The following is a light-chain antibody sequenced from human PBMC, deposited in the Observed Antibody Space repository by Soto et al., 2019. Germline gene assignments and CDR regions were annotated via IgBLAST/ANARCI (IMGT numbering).Light chain of an antibody. V-gene: IGLV2-14*01. J-gene: IGLJ1*01. CDR2: EVS. CDR3: SSYTSSSTL. Sequence: SALTQPASVSGSPGQSITISCPGNSSDVGGYNYVSWYQQHPGKAPKLMIYEVSNRPSGVSNRFSGSKSGNTASLTISGLQAEDEDDYYCSSYTSSSTLFGTGTKVTVL. CDR1: SSDVGGYNY.